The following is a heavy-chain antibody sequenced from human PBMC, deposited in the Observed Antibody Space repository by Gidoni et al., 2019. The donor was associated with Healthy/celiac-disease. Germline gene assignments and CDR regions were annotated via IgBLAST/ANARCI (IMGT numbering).Heavy chain of an antibody. CDR2: IKSKTDGGTT. CDR3: TTGPIAYYYYYGMDV. J-gene: IGHJ6*02. Sequence: EVQLVESGGGLVKPGGSLRLSCAASGFTFSNAWMSWVRQAPGKGLEWVGRIKSKTDGGTTDYAAPVKGRFTISRDDSKNTLYLQMNSLKTEDTAVYYCTTGPIAYYYYYGMDVWGQGTTVTVSS. D-gene: IGHD2-21*01. CDR1: GFTFSNAW. V-gene: IGHV3-15*01.